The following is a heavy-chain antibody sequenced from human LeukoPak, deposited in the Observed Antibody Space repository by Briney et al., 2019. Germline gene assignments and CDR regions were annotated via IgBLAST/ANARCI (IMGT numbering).Heavy chain of an antibody. D-gene: IGHD3-10*01. CDR2: IWYDGSNK. V-gene: IGHV3-33*06. CDR3: AKGEGFGESPLDY. CDR1: GFTFSSYG. Sequence: GGSLRLSCAASGFTFSSYGMHWVRQAPGKGLEWVAAIWYDGSNKYYADSVKGRFTISRDNSKNTLYLQMNSLRAEDTAVYYCAKGEGFGESPLDYWGQGTLVTVSS. J-gene: IGHJ4*02.